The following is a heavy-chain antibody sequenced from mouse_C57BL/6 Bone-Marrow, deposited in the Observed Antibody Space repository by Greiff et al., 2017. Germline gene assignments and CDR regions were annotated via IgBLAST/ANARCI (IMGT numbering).Heavy chain of an antibody. CDR2: IHPNSGST. J-gene: IGHJ2*01. CDR3: ARWGTGTARYFDY. D-gene: IGHD4-1*01. CDR1: GYTFTSYW. V-gene: IGHV1-64*01. Sequence: VQLQQPGAELVKPGASVKLSCKASGYTFTSYWMHWVKQRPGQGLEWIGMIHPNSGSTNYNEKFKSKATVTVDKSSSTAYMQLISLTSEDSAVYYCARWGTGTARYFDYWGQGTTLTVSS.